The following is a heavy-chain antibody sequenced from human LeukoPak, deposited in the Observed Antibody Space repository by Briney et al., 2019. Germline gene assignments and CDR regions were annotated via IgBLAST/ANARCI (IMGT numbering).Heavy chain of an antibody. Sequence: GGSLRLSCAASGFTFSSYSMNWVRQAPGKGLEWVSSISSSSSYIYYADSVKGRFTISRDNAKNSLYLQMNSLRAEDTAVYYCASNSPGYSSGWFFDYWGQGTLVTVSS. J-gene: IGHJ4*02. CDR3: ASNSPGYSSGWFFDY. CDR1: GFTFSSYS. CDR2: ISSSSSYI. V-gene: IGHV3-21*01. D-gene: IGHD6-19*01.